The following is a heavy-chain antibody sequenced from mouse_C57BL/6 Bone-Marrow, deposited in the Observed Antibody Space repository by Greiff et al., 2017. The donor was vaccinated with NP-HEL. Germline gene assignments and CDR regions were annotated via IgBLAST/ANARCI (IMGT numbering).Heavy chain of an antibody. J-gene: IGHJ1*03. Sequence: QVQLQQPGAELVMPGASVKLSCKASGYTFTSYWMHWVKQRPGQGLEWIGEIDPSDSYTNYNQKFKGKSTLTVDKSSSTAYMQLSSLTSEDSAVYYCARRSTMVTTGDWYFDVWGTGTTVTVSS. CDR1: GYTFTSYW. CDR3: ARRSTMVTTGDWYFDV. V-gene: IGHV1-69*01. CDR2: IDPSDSYT. D-gene: IGHD2-2*01.